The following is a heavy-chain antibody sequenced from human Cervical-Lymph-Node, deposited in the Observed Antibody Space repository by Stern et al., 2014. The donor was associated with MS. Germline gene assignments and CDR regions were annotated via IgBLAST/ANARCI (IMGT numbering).Heavy chain of an antibody. J-gene: IGHJ5*02. D-gene: IGHD2-2*01. V-gene: IGHV3-7*01. CDR1: GFTFSNYW. CDR2: IKQDGSEK. Sequence: EVQLVESGGGLVQPGGSLRLSCAASGFTFSNYWMTWVRQAPGKGLEWVAHIKQDGSEKYYVDSVKGRFTMSRDNVKNSLYLQMNSLRVDDTAVYYCARGPNPPFSTYWYDHWGQGTLVTVSS. CDR3: ARGPNPPFSTYWYDH.